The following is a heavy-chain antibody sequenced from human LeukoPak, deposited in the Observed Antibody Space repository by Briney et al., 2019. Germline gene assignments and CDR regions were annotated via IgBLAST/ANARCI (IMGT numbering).Heavy chain of an antibody. Sequence: PGGSLRLSCAASGFTFSSYGMSWVRQAPGKGLEWVSAISGSGGSTYYADSVKGRFTISRDNSKNTLYLQINSLRAEDTAIYYCARRGYSDSSGYDYWGQGTLVTVSS. V-gene: IGHV3-23*01. J-gene: IGHJ4*02. CDR1: GFTFSSYG. CDR3: ARRGYSDSSGYDY. D-gene: IGHD3-22*01. CDR2: ISGSGGST.